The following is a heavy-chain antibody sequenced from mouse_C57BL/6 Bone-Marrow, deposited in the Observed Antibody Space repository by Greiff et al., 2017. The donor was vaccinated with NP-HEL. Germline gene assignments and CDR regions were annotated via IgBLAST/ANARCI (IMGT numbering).Heavy chain of an antibody. CDR3: ARWLLPYYFDY. CDR1: GFTFSSYA. CDR2: ISDGGSYT. D-gene: IGHD2-3*01. Sequence: DVMLVESGGGLVKPGGSLKLSCAASGFTFSSYAMSWVRQTPEKRLEWVATISDGGSYTYYPANVKGRFTISRDNAKNNLYLQMSHLKSEDTAMYYCARWLLPYYFDYGGQGTTLTVSS. J-gene: IGHJ2*01. V-gene: IGHV5-4*03.